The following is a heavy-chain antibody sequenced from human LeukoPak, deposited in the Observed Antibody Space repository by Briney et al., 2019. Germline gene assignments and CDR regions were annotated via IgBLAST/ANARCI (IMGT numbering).Heavy chain of an antibody. D-gene: IGHD2-15*01. V-gene: IGHV3-23*01. Sequence: GGSLRLSCAASGFTFSSYAMSWVRQAPGKGLEWVSVISGSGGSTYYADSVKGRFTVSRDNSKNTLYLQMNSLRAEDTAVYYCAKDQHCSGGSCHSRLEKYFQHWGQGTLVTVSS. CDR2: ISGSGGST. J-gene: IGHJ1*01. CDR3: AKDQHCSGGSCHSRLEKYFQH. CDR1: GFTFSSYA.